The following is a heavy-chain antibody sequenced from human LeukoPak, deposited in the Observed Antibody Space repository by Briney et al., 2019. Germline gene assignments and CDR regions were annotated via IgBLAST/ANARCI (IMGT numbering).Heavy chain of an antibody. CDR3: ARGPRDYYDSSGYLTG. CDR1: GGSFSGYY. D-gene: IGHD3-22*01. CDR2: INHSGGT. J-gene: IGHJ4*02. Sequence: SETLSLTCAVYGGSFSGYYWSWIRQPPGKGLEWIGEINHSGGTNYNPSLKSRVTISVDTSKNQFSLKLRSVTAADTAVYYCARGPRDYYDSSGYLTGWGQGTLVTVSS. V-gene: IGHV4-34*01.